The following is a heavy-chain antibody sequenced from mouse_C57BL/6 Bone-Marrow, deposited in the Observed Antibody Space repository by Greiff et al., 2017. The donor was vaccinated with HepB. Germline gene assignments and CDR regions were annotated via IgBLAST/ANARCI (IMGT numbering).Heavy chain of an antibody. CDR2: IDPETGGT. CDR1: GYTFTDYE. CDR3: TRRSYYYGYWYFDV. D-gene: IGHD1-1*01. Sequence: VKLMESGAELVRPGASVTLSCKASGYTFTDYEMHWVKQTPVHGLEWIGAIDPETGGTAYNQKFKGKAILTADKSSSTAYMELRSLTSEDSAVYYCTRRSYYYGYWYFDVWGTGTTVTVSS. J-gene: IGHJ1*03. V-gene: IGHV1-15*01.